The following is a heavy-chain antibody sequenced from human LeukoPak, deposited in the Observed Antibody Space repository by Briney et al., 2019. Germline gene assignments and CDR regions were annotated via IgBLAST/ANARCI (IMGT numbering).Heavy chain of an antibody. CDR3: ARVGYDILTGYCGAFDI. D-gene: IGHD3-9*01. CDR1: GGSIAGFY. CDR2: MYYSGST. J-gene: IGHJ3*02. V-gene: IGHV4-59*12. Sequence: SSETLSLTCTVSGGSIAGFYWSWFRQSPGKGLEWIGYMYYSGSTYYNPSLKSRVSLSVDTSKNQFSLRLSSVTAADTAVYYCARVGYDILTGYCGAFDIWGQGTMVIVSS.